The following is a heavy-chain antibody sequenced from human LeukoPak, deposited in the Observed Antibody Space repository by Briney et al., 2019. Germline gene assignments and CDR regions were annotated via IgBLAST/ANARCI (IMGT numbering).Heavy chain of an antibody. CDR3: ARGRESDYYFDY. Sequence: PGGSLRLSCASTGFTFSNYWMRWVRQAPGKGLEWVANIKQDGSEKYYVDSVKGRFTTSRDNAKNSLHLQMDSLRVEDTAVYYCARGRESDYYFDYWGQGTLVTVSS. J-gene: IGHJ4*02. CDR2: IKQDGSEK. D-gene: IGHD5-24*01. V-gene: IGHV3-7*01. CDR1: GFTFSNYW.